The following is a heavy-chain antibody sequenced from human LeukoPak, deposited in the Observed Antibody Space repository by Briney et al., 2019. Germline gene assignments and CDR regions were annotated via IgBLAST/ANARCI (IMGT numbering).Heavy chain of an antibody. D-gene: IGHD3-16*01. V-gene: IGHV1-69*06. Sequence: SVKVSCKASGGTFSSYGFSWVRQAPGQGPEWMGGIIPTFGATNYAQKFQGRVTISADKSTRTAYMELNSLRSEDTAIYYCATGPYVWESWHFNFYYMDVWGKGTTVTVSS. J-gene: IGHJ6*03. CDR2: IIPTFGAT. CDR3: ATGPYVWESWHFNFYYMDV. CDR1: GGTFSSYG.